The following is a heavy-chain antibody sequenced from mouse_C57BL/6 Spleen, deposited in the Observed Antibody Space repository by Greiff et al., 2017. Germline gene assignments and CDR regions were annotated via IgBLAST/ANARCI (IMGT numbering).Heavy chain of an antibody. CDR1: GYTFTSYW. D-gene: IGHD2-2*01. J-gene: IGHJ2*01. V-gene: IGHV1-52*01. CDR3: ASTGYGYYFDY. Sequence: QVQLQQSGAELVRPGSSVKLSCKASGYTFTSYWMHWVKQRPIQGLEWIGNIYPSDSETHYNQKFKDKATLTVDKSSSTAYMQLSSLTSEDSAVYYCASTGYGYYFDYWGQGTTLTVSS. CDR2: IYPSDSET.